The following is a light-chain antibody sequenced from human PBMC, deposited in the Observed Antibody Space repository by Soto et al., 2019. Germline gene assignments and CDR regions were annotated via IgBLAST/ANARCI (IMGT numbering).Light chain of an antibody. CDR2: DVS. CDR1: SSDVGGYNY. Sequence: QSARTQAASGSGAPGQSSTISCTGTSSDVGGYNYVSWYQQHPGKAPKLMIYDVSNRPSGVSNRFSGSKSGNTASLTISGLQAEDEADYYCSSYTSGSPYVFGTGTRSPS. V-gene: IGLV2-14*01. J-gene: IGLJ1*01. CDR3: SSYTSGSPYV.